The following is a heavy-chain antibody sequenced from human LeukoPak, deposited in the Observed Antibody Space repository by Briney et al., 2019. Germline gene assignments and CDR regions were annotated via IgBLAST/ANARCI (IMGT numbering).Heavy chain of an antibody. CDR1: GDSIGSHY. D-gene: IGHD3-22*01. CDR3: ARDYYDSRGEAFDI. Sequence: SETLSLTCTVSGDSIGSHYWSWIRQPPGKGLEWIGYIFYVGSTNYNPSLKSRVTISIDTSKNQLSLKLNSVTAADTAVYYCARDYYDSRGEAFDIWGQGTMVTVSS. J-gene: IGHJ3*02. CDR2: IFYVGST. V-gene: IGHV4-59*11.